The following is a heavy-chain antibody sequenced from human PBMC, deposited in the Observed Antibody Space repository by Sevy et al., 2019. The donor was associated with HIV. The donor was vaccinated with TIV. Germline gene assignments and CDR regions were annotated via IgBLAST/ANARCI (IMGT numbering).Heavy chain of an antibody. V-gene: IGHV3-23*01. CDR1: GFTFSSYA. Sequence: GGSLRLSCAASGFTFSSYAMSWVRQAPGKGLEWVSAISGSGGSTYYADSVKGRFPISRDNSKNTLYLQMNSLRAEDTAVYYCAKGDSSGYYYVRGVIDYWGQGTLVTVSS. J-gene: IGHJ4*02. CDR2: ISGSGGST. D-gene: IGHD3-22*01. CDR3: AKGDSSGYYYVRGVIDY.